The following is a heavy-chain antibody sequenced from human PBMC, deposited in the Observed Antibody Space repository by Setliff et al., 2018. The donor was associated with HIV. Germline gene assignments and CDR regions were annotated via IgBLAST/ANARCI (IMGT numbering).Heavy chain of an antibody. CDR3: ARAVREKVFRFLEWPAYYDS. Sequence: GESLKISCKGSGYSFTGYWIAWVRQMPGKGLEWMGFIYPGNSHTTYSPSFQGQVTISADKSISTAYLQWSTLKASDTAMYYCARAVREKVFRFLEWPAYYDSWGQGTLVTVSS. CDR2: IYPGNSHT. J-gene: IGHJ4*02. V-gene: IGHV5-51*01. D-gene: IGHD3-3*01. CDR1: GYSFTGYW.